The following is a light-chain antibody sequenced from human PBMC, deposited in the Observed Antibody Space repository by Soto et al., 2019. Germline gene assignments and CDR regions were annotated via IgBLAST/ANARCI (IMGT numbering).Light chain of an antibody. J-gene: IGKJ4*01. Sequence: DIQITQSPSSLSAYVGDRVTITCRASQTINSYLNWFQQKPGRAPKLLIYTASTLQSGVPSRFSGSGSGTHFSLTISSLQPEDFASYYCQQSYSTPLTFGGGTKVEI. CDR3: QQSYSTPLT. CDR1: QTINSY. V-gene: IGKV1-39*01. CDR2: TAS.